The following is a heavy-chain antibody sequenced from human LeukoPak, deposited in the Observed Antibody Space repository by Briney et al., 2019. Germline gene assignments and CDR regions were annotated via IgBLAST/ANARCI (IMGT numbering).Heavy chain of an antibody. Sequence: GGSLRLSCAASGFTFSNYGMHWVRQAPGKGLEWVAVLSYDGSNEYYADSVKGRFTISRDNSKNTLYLQMNSLRVEDTAVYYCAGSWFYRDYFEYWGQGTLVTVSS. J-gene: IGHJ4*02. CDR2: LSYDGSNE. CDR3: AGSWFYRDYFEY. V-gene: IGHV3-30*03. D-gene: IGHD3-10*01. CDR1: GFTFSNYG.